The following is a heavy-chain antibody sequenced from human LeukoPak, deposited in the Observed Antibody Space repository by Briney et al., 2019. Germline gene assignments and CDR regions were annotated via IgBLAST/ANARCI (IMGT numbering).Heavy chain of an antibody. V-gene: IGHV3-49*04. Sequence: PGRSLRLSFTASGFTFGDYAMSWVRQAPGKGLEWVGFIRSKAYGGTTEYAASVKGRFTISRDDSKSIAYLQMNSLKTEDTAVYYCTSSYYDILTGYSDYYYGMDVWGQGTTVTVSS. J-gene: IGHJ6*02. CDR2: IRSKAYGGTT. CDR3: TSSYYDILTGYSDYYYGMDV. CDR1: GFTFGDYA. D-gene: IGHD3-9*01.